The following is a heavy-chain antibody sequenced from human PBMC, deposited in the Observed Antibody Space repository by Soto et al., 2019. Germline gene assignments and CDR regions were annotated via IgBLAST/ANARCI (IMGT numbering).Heavy chain of an antibody. Sequence: ASVKVSCKASGYTFTSYAMHWVRQAPGQRLERMGWINAGNGNTKYSQKFQGRVTITRDTSASTAYMELSSLRSEDTAVYYCASIAAPGPKYYYYGMDVWGQGTTVTVSS. V-gene: IGHV1-3*01. CDR1: GYTFTSYA. D-gene: IGHD6-13*01. CDR3: ASIAAPGPKYYYYGMDV. CDR2: INAGNGNT. J-gene: IGHJ6*02.